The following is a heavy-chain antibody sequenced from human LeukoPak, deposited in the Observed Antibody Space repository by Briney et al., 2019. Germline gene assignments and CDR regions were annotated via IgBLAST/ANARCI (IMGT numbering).Heavy chain of an antibody. Sequence: GGSLRLSCVASGLTFSNFEMNWVRQLPGKGLEWLSYISSSGSTTEYADSVMGRFTISRDSARNSLYLQMNSLRVEDTALYYCASRPPPHRSPFDFWGQGTLVAVSS. V-gene: IGHV3-48*03. D-gene: IGHD6-19*01. CDR1: GLTFSNFE. CDR2: ISSSGSTT. CDR3: ASRPPPHRSPFDF. J-gene: IGHJ4*02.